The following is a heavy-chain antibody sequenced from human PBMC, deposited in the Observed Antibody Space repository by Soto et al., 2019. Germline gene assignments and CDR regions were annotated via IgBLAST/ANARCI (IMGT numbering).Heavy chain of an antibody. D-gene: IGHD6-13*01. Sequence: ASVKVSCKASGYTFTSYAMHWVRQAPGQRLEWMGWINAGNGNTKYSQKFQGRVTITRDTSASTAYMELSSLRSEDTAVYYCARRPDSIAAFDYWGQGTLVTVSS. CDR3: ARRPDSIAAFDY. CDR1: GYTFTSYA. V-gene: IGHV1-3*01. J-gene: IGHJ4*02. CDR2: INAGNGNT.